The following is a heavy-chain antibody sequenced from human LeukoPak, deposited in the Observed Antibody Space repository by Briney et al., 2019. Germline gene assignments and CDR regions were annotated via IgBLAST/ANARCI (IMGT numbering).Heavy chain of an antibody. V-gene: IGHV3-21*01. CDR1: GFTFSSYT. D-gene: IGHD5-12*01. J-gene: IGHJ4*02. CDR2: ISSSSSYI. CDR3: ARDLWGYSAYSD. Sequence: GGSLRLSCAASGFTFSSYTMNGVRQAPGKGLEWVSSISSSSSYIYYADSMKGRFTISRDNDKNSLDLQMNSLRAEATAVYYCARDLWGYSAYSDWGQGTLVTVSS.